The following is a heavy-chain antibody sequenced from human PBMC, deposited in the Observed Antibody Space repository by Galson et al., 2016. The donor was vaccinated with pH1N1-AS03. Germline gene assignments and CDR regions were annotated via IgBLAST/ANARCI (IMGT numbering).Heavy chain of an antibody. CDR1: GGTFNTYS. CDR3: ARGIRHSKKNFGVDT. Sequence: SVKVSCKASGGTFNTYSFNWVRQAPGQGLEWMGGIIPVFGTANYAQQFQDRVTITGDASRREAYMELRSLRSEDSALDFCARGIRHSKKNFGVDTWGQGTAVIVSS. V-gene: IGHV1-69*13. J-gene: IGHJ6*02. CDR2: IIPVFGTA. D-gene: IGHD3-3*01.